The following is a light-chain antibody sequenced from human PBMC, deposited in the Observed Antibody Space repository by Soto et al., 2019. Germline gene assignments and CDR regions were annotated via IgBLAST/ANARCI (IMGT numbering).Light chain of an antibody. CDR3: QQTFSAPGT. V-gene: IGKV1-39*01. CDR2: VTS. J-gene: IGKJ1*01. CDR1: QNITKF. Sequence: DIQMTQSPSSLSASVGDRVSLTCRTSQNITKFLNWYQEKPGKAPKVLIYVTSNLENGVPSRFSGSGSGTHFTLSISSLQPEDFATYYCQQTFSAPGTFGPGTRVEVK.